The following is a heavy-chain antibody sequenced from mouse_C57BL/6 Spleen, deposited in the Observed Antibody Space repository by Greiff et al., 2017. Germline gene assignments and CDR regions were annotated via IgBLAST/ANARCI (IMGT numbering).Heavy chain of an antibody. J-gene: IGHJ2*01. CDR1: GYSITSGYY. V-gene: IGHV3-6*01. CDR2: ISYDGSN. CDR3: ASHDY. Sequence: VQLQQSGPGLVKPSQSLSLTCSVTGYSITSGYYWNWIRQFPGNKLEWMGYISYDGSNNYNPSLKNRISITLDTSKNQFFLKLNSVTTEDTATYYCASHDYWGQGTTLTVSS.